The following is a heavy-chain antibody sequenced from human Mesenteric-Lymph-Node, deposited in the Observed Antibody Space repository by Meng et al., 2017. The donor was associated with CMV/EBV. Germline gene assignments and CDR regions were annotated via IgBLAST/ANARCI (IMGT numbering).Heavy chain of an antibody. J-gene: IGHJ2*01. CDR3: AREREYQLSQSYYFDL. D-gene: IGHD2-2*01. Sequence: SGGTFSSYAISWVRQAPGQGLEWMGGIIPIFGTANYAQKFQGRVTITADESTSTAYMELSSLRSEDTAVYYCAREREYQLSQSYYFDLWGRGTLVTVSS. V-gene: IGHV1-69*01. CDR2: IIPIFGTA. CDR1: GGTFSSYA.